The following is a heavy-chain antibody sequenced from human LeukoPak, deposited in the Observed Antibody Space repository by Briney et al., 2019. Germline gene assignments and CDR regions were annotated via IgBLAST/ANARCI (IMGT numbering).Heavy chain of an antibody. CDR1: VASISNYY. CDR3: ARWANHGMDV. CDR2: MYYSGDT. Sequence: SESLSLTCTLSVASISNYYWSWIRQPPGKGLEWSGYMYYSGDTNYNPSLKSRVTISVDTSKNQSSLRLSSVTAADTAVYYCARWANHGMDVWGQGTTVIVSS. J-gene: IGHJ6*02. V-gene: IGHV4-59*08.